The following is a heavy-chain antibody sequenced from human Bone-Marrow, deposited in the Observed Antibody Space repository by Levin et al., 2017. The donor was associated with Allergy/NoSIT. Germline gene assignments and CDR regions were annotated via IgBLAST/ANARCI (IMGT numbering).Heavy chain of an antibody. CDR1: GGYISSSDYY. CDR3: ARHGFGEWDRFDP. CDR2: FSYGGST. J-gene: IGHJ5*02. D-gene: IGHD1-26*01. V-gene: IGHV4-39*01. Sequence: PSETLSLTCTVSGGYISSSDYYWGWIRQPPGKGLEWIATFSYGGSTYYNPTLKSRVTISVDTSMNDNFSLKLSSVTAADTAVYYCARHGFGEWDRFDPWGHGTLVTVSS.